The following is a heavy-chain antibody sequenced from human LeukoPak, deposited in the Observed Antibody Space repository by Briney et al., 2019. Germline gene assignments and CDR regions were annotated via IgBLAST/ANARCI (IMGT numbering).Heavy chain of an antibody. Sequence: ASVKVSCKASGGTFSSYAISWVRQAPGQGLESMGGIIPIFGTANYAQKFQGRVTITADKSTSTAYMELSSLRSEDTAVYYCARTGDGSDYFDYWGQGTLVTVSS. D-gene: IGHD5-24*01. CDR1: GGTFSSYA. CDR2: IIPIFGTA. V-gene: IGHV1-69*06. J-gene: IGHJ4*02. CDR3: ARTGDGSDYFDY.